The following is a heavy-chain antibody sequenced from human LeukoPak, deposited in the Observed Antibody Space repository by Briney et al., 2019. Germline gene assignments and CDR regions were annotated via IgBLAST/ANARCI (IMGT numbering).Heavy chain of an antibody. J-gene: IGHJ4*02. CDR1: GFTFSSYA. V-gene: IGHV3-64*01. CDR3: ARGRLASTGTTTYDY. Sequence: GGSLRLSCAASGFTFSSYAMHWVRQAPGKGLEYVSAITSNGGSTYYANSVKGRFTISRDNSKNTLYLQMGSLGAEDMAVYYCARGRLASTGTTTYDYWGQGTLVTVSS. D-gene: IGHD4-17*01. CDR2: ITSNGGST.